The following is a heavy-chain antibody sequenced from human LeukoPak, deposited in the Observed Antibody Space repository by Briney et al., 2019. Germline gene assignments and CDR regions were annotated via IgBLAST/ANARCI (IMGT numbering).Heavy chain of an antibody. V-gene: IGHV1-69*05. CDR2: IIPIFGTA. D-gene: IGHD3-22*01. CDR1: GGTFSSYA. Sequence: SVKVSCMASGGTFSSYAISWVRQAPGQGLEWMGRIIPIFGTANYAQKFQGRVTITTDESTSTAYMELSSLRSEDTAVYYCARERSYYDSSGYYNDYWGQGTLVTVSS. J-gene: IGHJ4*02. CDR3: ARERSYYDSSGYYNDY.